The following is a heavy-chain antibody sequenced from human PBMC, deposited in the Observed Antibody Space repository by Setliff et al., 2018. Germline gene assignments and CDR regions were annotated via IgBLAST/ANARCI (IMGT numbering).Heavy chain of an antibody. V-gene: IGHV3-7*03. Sequence: PGGSLRLSCAASGFTFSSYWMSWVRQAPGKGLEWVANIKQDGSEKYYVDSVKGRFTISRDNAKNSLYLQMNSLRAEDTAMYYCVRDVSRWLQFLGPFDQWGQGTLVTVSS. CDR1: GFTFSSYW. J-gene: IGHJ4*02. CDR3: VRDVSRWLQFLGPFDQ. CDR2: IKQDGSEK. D-gene: IGHD5-12*01.